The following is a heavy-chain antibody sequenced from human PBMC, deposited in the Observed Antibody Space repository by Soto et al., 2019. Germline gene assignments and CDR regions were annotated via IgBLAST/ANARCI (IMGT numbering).Heavy chain of an antibody. CDR2: IYPGDSDT. V-gene: IGHV5-51*01. Sequence: GESVKISCKGSGYSFTIYCIGWVLQMPWKGLEWMGIIYPGDSDTRYSPSFQGQVTISADKSISTAYLQWSSLKASDTAMYYCARLPNYYYYGMDVWGQGTTVTVSS. CDR3: ARLPNYYYYGMDV. J-gene: IGHJ6*02. CDR1: GYSFTIYC.